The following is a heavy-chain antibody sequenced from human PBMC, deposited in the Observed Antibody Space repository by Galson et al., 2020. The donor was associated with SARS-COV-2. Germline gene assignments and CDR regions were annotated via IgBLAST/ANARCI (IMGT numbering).Heavy chain of an antibody. CDR2: IYYTGNT. D-gene: IGHD2-2*01. Sequence: SETLSLTCTVSGGSITSSRYYWGWIRQPPGKGLEWIGTIYYTGNTYYNPSLKSRVTISLYTSRNHFSLKLTSVTASDTAVYYCARHDTVQVPSVYNWFDPWGQGTLVTVSS. CDR1: GGSITSSRYY. V-gene: IGHV4-39*01. CDR3: ARHDTVQVPSVYNWFDP. J-gene: IGHJ5*02.